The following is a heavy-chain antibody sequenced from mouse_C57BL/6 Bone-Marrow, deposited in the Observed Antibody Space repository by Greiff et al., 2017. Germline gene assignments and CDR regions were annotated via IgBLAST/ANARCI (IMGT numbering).Heavy chain of an antibody. Sequence: QVQLKQSGAELVRPGTSVKVSCKASGYAFTNYLIAWVKQRPGQGLEWIGVINPGSGGTNYNEKFKGKATLTADKSSSTAYMQLSSLTSEDSAVYFWARSSIYYDYDVDYWGQGTTLTVSS. CDR2: INPGSGGT. D-gene: IGHD2-4*01. CDR1: GYAFTNYL. J-gene: IGHJ2*01. V-gene: IGHV1-54*01. CDR3: ARSSIYYDYDVDY.